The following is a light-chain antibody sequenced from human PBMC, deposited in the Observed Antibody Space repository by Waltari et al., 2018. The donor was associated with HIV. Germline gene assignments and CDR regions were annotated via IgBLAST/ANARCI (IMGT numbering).Light chain of an antibody. Sequence: QPVLTQPPSSSASPGESARLTCTLPSDVTVDNYNIYWYQQKPGSPPRYPLYYYSDSDKGQGSGVPSRFSGSKDASANTEILLISGLQSEDEADYYCMIWPSNAVVFGGGTKLTVL. V-gene: IGLV5-37*01. CDR3: MIWPSNAVV. CDR1: SDVTVDNYN. J-gene: IGLJ2*01. CDR2: YYSDSDK.